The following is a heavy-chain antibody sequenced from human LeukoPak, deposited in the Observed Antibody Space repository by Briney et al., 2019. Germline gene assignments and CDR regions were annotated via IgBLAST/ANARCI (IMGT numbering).Heavy chain of an antibody. J-gene: IGHJ4*02. CDR3: AKDRSIGTYYTFDH. CDR1: GFTFSNYG. V-gene: IGHV3-30*02. D-gene: IGHD1-26*01. CDR2: IRHDGSNK. Sequence: GGSLRLSCAASGFTFSNYGIHWVRQAPGKGLEWVAFIRHDGSNKYDADSVKGRFTVSGDNSKNTLYLQMSSLTAADTAVYYCAKDRSIGTYYTFDHWGQGTLVTVSS.